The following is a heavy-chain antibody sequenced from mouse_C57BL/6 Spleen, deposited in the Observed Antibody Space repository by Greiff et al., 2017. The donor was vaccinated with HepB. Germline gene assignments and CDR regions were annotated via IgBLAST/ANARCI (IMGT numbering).Heavy chain of an antibody. D-gene: IGHD4-1*01. CDR3: ATGTFDY. J-gene: IGHJ2*01. V-gene: IGHV1-82*01. Sequence: VQLQQSGPELVKPGASVKISCKASGYAFSSSWMNWVKQRPGKGLEWIGRIYPGDGDPNYNGKFKGKATLTADKSSSTAYMQLSSLTSEDSAVYFCATGTFDYWGQGTTLTVSS. CDR2: IYPGDGDP. CDR1: GYAFSSSW.